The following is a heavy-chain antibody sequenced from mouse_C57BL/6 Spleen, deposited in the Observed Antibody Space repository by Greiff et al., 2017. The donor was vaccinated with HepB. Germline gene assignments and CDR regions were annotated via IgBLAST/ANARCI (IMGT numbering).Heavy chain of an antibody. CDR2: IYPGDGDT. Sequence: QVHVKQSGAELVKPGASVKISCKASGYAFSSYWMNWVKQRPGKGLEWIGQIYPGDGDTNYNGKFKGKATLTADKSSSTAYMQLSSLTSEDSAVYFCARRGPWYFDVWGTGTTVTVSS. CDR3: ARRGPWYFDV. CDR1: GYAFSSYW. D-gene: IGHD3-3*01. J-gene: IGHJ1*03. V-gene: IGHV1-80*01.